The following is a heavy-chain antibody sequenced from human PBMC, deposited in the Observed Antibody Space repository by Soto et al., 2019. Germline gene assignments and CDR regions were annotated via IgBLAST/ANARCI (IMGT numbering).Heavy chain of an antibody. V-gene: IGHV5-51*01. Sequence: GESLKISCKGSGYSFTSYWIGWVRQMPGKGLEWMGIIYPGDSDTRYSPSFQGQVTISADKSISTAYLQWSSLKASDTAMYYCARQGDTAMVPGERNQQGSSAISYYYYYGMDVWGQGTTVTVSS. CDR3: ARQGDTAMVPGERNQQGSSAISYYYYYGMDV. D-gene: IGHD5-18*01. CDR1: GYSFTSYW. CDR2: IYPGDSDT. J-gene: IGHJ6*02.